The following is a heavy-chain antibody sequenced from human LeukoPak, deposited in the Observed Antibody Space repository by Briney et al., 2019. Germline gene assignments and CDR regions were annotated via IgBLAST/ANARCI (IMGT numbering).Heavy chain of an antibody. CDR1: GFTVSSNY. CDR3: ARGREYQLDFDY. D-gene: IGHD2-2*01. CDR2: IYSGGST. J-gene: IGHJ4*02. Sequence: GGSLRLSCAASGFTVSSNYMSWVRQAPGKGLEWVSVIYSGGSTYYADSVKGRFTISRDNSKDTLYLQMNSLRAEDTAVYYCARGREYQLDFDYWGQGTLVTVSS. V-gene: IGHV3-53*01.